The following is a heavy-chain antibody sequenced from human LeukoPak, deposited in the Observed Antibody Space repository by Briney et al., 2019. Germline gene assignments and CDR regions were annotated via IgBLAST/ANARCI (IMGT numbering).Heavy chain of an antibody. J-gene: IGHJ4*02. CDR2: ISSSGNYM. Sequence: PGGSLRLSCAASGFTFSRFTMNWVRQAPGKGLEWVSSISSSGNYMYEADSVKGRFTISRDNAKNSLYLQMNSLRAEDTAIYYCARLCYHYDSSESCDYWGQGALVTVSS. D-gene: IGHD3-22*01. CDR1: GFTFSRFT. V-gene: IGHV3-21*03. CDR3: ARLCYHYDSSESCDY.